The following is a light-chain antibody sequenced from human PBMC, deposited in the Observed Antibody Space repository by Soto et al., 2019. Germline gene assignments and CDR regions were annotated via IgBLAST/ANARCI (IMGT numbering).Light chain of an antibody. J-gene: IGKJ3*01. Sequence: DIQMTQSPSTLSASVGDRVNITCRASQSISSWLAWYQQKAGEAPKLLMYKASTLDSGVPSRFSGSGSGTEFTLTISSQQPEDFATYYCQQYNNYAFTFGPGTKVDFK. CDR2: KAS. CDR3: QQYNNYAFT. CDR1: QSISSW. V-gene: IGKV1-5*03.